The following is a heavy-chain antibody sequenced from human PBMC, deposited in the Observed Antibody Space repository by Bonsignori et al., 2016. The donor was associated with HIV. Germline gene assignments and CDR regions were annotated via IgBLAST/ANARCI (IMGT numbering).Heavy chain of an antibody. D-gene: IGHD3-16*01. CDR2: ISSSGSII. V-gene: IGHV3-48*03. J-gene: IGHJ4*02. CDR3: ARDAEKGMLSFSSPYYFDY. Sequence: VRQAPGKGLEWVSYISSSGSIIYYADSVKGRFTISRDNAKNSLYLQMNSLRAEDTAVYYCARDAEKGMLSFSSPYYFDYWGQGTLVTVSS.